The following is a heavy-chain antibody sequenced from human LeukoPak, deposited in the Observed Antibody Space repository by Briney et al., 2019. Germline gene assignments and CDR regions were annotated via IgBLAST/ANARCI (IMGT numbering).Heavy chain of an antibody. V-gene: IGHV4-30-2*01. CDR2: IYHSGST. CDR3: ARGWGYCSGGSCYHRSPYYFDY. D-gene: IGHD2-15*01. J-gene: IGHJ4*02. Sequence: PSQTLSLTCTVSGGSISSGDYYWSWIRQPPGKGLEWIGYIYHSGSTYYNPSLKSRVTISVDRSKNQFSLKLSSVTAADTAVYYCARGWGYCSGGSCYHRSPYYFDYWGQGTLVTVSS. CDR1: GGSISSGDYY.